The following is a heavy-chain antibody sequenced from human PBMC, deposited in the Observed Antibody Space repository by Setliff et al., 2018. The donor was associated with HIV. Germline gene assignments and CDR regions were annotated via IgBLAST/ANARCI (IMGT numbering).Heavy chain of an antibody. V-gene: IGHV3-21*06. J-gene: IGHJ4*02. CDR2: ISTSGNFI. CDR3: LRGGSFGDIPNC. D-gene: IGHD4-17*01. CDR1: GFTFSAYS. Sequence: GESLKISCAASGFTFSAYSMNWVRQVPGKGLEWVSCISTSGNFIYYADSVKGRFTVSRDNAKNSLYLQMNSLRAGDTAVYYCLRGGSFGDIPNCWGQGTLVTVS.